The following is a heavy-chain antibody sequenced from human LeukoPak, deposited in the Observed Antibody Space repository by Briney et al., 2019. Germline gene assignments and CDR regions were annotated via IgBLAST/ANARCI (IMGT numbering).Heavy chain of an antibody. V-gene: IGHV3-30*02. J-gene: IGHJ4*02. CDR1: GFTLSSYG. CDR2: IRFDGSKK. D-gene: IGHD1-26*01. Sequence: GGSLRLSCAASGFTLSSYGMHWVRQAAGKGLKWVAFIRFDGSKKYYAESVKGRFTISRDNSKNTLDLQMNSLRAGDTAVYFCAKDSRRNSGSYVFDYWAREPWSPSPQ. CDR3: AKDSRRNSGSYVFDY.